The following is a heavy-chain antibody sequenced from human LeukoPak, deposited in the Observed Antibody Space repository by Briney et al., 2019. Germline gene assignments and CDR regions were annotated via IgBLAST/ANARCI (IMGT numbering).Heavy chain of an antibody. Sequence: GGSLRLSCAASGFTFSSYWMHWVRQAPGKGLEWVANIKQDGSEKYYVDSVKGRFTISRDNAKNSLYLQMNSLRAEDTAVYYCARDMLRITMVRGVIEYWGQGTLVTVSS. V-gene: IGHV3-7*01. J-gene: IGHJ4*02. CDR3: ARDMLRITMVRGVIEY. CDR2: IKQDGSEK. D-gene: IGHD3-10*01. CDR1: GFTFSSYW.